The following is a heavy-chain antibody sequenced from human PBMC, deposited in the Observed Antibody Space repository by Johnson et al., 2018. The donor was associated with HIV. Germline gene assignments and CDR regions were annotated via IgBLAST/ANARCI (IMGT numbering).Heavy chain of an antibody. J-gene: IGHJ3*02. CDR3: ARLIAVVIDGFDI. CDR1: GFTFSSYG. CDR2: IWYDGSNK. Sequence: VQLVESGGGVVQPGRSLRLSCAASGFTFSSYGMHWVRQAPGKGLEWVAVIWYDGSNKYYADSVKGRFTISRDNSKNTLYLQMNSLRAEDTAVYYCARLIAVVIDGFDIWGQGTMVTVSA. V-gene: IGHV3-33*01. D-gene: IGHD3-22*01.